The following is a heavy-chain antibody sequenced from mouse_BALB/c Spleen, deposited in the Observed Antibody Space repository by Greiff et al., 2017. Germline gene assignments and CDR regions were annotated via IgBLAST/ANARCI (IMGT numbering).Heavy chain of an antibody. J-gene: IGHJ2*01. CDR3: EKRYGYDY. Sequence: EVKLVESGGGLVKPGGSLKLSCAASGFTFSSYAMSWVRQTPEKRLEWVASISSGGSTYYPDSVKGRFTISRDNARNILYLKMSSLRSEDTAMYYCEKRYGYDYWGQGTTLTVSS. CDR1: GFTFSSYA. V-gene: IGHV5-6-5*01. CDR2: ISSGGST. D-gene: IGHD1-2*01.